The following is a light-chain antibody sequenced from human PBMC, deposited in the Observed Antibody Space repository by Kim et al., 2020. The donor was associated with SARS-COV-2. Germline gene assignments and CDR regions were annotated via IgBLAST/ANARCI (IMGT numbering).Light chain of an antibody. CDR3: QVWDSSSDHVV. CDR1: NIGRQR. Sequence: APGKTATITCGGNNIGRQRLHWYQQKPGHAPVLVIYYDTNRPSGIPERFSGSNSGNTATLTISRVEVGDEADYYCQVWDSSSDHVVFGGGTQLTVL. CDR2: YDT. J-gene: IGLJ2*01. V-gene: IGLV3-21*04.